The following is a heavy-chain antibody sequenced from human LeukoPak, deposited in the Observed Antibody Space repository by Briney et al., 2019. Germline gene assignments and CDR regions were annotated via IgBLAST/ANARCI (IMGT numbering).Heavy chain of an antibody. D-gene: IGHD6-13*01. Sequence: GGSLRLSCAASGFTFSSYSMNWVRQAPGKVLEWVSSISSSSSYIYYADSVKGRFTISRDNAKNSLYLQMNSLRAEDTAVYYCARDARAAAGTFPLDYWGQGTLVTVSS. CDR3: ARDARAAAGTFPLDY. J-gene: IGHJ4*02. CDR1: GFTFSSYS. CDR2: ISSSSSYI. V-gene: IGHV3-21*01.